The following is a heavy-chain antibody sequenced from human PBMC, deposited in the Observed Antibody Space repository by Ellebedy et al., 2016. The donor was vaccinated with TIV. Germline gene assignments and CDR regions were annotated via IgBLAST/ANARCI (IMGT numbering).Heavy chain of an antibody. CDR3: ARVSQVWFGELLTRNYYYGMDV. CDR2: ISYDGSNK. D-gene: IGHD3-10*01. J-gene: IGHJ6*02. V-gene: IGHV3-30-3*01. CDR1: GFTFSSYA. Sequence: GESLKISCAASGFTFSSYAMHWVRQAPGKGLEWVAVISYDGSNKYYADSVKGRFNISRDNSKNTLYLQMNSLRAEDTAVYYCARVSQVWFGELLTRNYYYGMDVWGQGTTVTVSS.